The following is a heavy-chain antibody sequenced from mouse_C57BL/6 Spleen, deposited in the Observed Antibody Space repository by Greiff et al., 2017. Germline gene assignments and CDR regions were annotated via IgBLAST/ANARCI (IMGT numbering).Heavy chain of an antibody. D-gene: IGHD1-3*01. CDR1: GYTFTSYW. V-gene: IGHV1-69*01. J-gene: IGHJ4*01. CDR2: LDPSDSYT. CDR3: ANNAAMDY. Sequence: QVQLQQPGAELVMPGASVKLSCKASGYTFTSYWMHWVKQRPGQGLEWIGELDPSDSYTNYNQKFKGKSTLTVDKSSSTAYMQLSSLTSEDSAVYYCANNAAMDYWGQGTSVTVSS.